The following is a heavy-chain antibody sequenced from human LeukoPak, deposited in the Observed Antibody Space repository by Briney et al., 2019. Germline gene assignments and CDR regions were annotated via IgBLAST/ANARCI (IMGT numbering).Heavy chain of an antibody. CDR2: ISYDGSNK. D-gene: IGHD2-2*01. CDR3: AREGNLVVPAAMEGMDV. CDR1: GFTFSSYA. V-gene: IGHV3-30-3*01. Sequence: PGGSLRLSCAASGFTFSSYAMHWVRQAPGKGLEWVAVISYDGSNKYYADSVKGRFTISRDNSKNTLYLQMNSLRAEDTAVYYCAREGNLVVPAAMEGMDVWGKGTTVTVSS. J-gene: IGHJ6*04.